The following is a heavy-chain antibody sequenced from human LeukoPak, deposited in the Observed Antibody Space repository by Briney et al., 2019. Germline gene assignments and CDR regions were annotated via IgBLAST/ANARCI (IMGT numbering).Heavy chain of an antibody. V-gene: IGHV3-11*04. CDR3: ARAGRGFTYGYSDY. CDR2: ITSSGTSI. CDR1: GFTFSDYY. J-gene: IGHJ4*02. D-gene: IGHD5-18*01. Sequence: GGSLRLSCAASGFTFSDYYMTWIRQAPGKGLEWVSYITSSGTSIHYADSVKGRLSISRDNAKSSLYLQMNSLRAEDTAVYYCARAGRGFTYGYSDYWGQGTLVTVSS.